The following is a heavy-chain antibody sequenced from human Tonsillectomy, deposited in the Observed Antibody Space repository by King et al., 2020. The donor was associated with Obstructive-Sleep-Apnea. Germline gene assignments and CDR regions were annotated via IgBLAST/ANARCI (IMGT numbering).Heavy chain of an antibody. J-gene: IGHJ3*02. V-gene: IGHV3-21*01. CDR2: IISSSSYI. D-gene: IGHD3-9*01. CDR3: ARALTYDILTGYYRDAFDI. Sequence: VQLVESGGGLVKPGGSLRLSCAASGFTFSSYSMNWVRQAPGKGLEWVSSIISSSSYIYYADSVKGRFTISRDNAKNSLYLQMNSLRVEDTAVYYCARALTYDILTGYYRDAFDIWGQGTMVTVSS. CDR1: GFTFSSYS.